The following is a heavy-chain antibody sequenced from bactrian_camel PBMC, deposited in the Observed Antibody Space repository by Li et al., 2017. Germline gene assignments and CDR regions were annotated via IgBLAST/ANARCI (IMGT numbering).Heavy chain of an antibody. Sequence: HVQLVESGGASVQAGGSLRHSCVASGYPYSRYCMAWFRQAPGKKREGVAALWTDDDTTYYADSVKGRFVISRVGAKNMVILQMNSLNSEDTAMYYCALADVPRAYCNGDSWRFRHWGQGTQVTVS. J-gene: IGHJ4*01. CDR3: ALADVPRAYCNGDSWRFRH. CDR2: LWTDDDTT. CDR1: GYPYSRYC. D-gene: IGHD7*01. V-gene: IGHV3S1*01.